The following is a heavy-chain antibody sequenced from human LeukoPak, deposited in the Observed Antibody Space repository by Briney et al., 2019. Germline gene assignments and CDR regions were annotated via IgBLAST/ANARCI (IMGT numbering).Heavy chain of an antibody. D-gene: IGHD6-13*01. CDR3: ASGYSSSWATFDY. CDR1: EFTFYNFW. V-gene: IGHV3-7*01. J-gene: IGHJ4*02. CDR2: IKPDGSEK. Sequence: GGSLRLSCTASEFTFYNFWMTWVRQAPGEGLEWVANIKPDGSEKYYVDSVKGRFTISRDNAKKSLYLQMNSLRAEDTAVYFCASGYSSSWATFDYWGRGTLVTVSS.